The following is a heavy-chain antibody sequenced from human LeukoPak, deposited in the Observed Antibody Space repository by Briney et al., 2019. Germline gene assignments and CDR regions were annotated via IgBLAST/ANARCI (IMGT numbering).Heavy chain of an antibody. Sequence: GGSLRLSCAASGFTFSSYAMSWVRQAPGKGLEWVSAISCSGGSTYYADSVKGRFTISRDNSKNTLYLQMNSLRAEDTAVYYCAKKEGSGSYYQTTFDYWGQGTLVTVSS. CDR2: ISCSGGST. CDR3: AKKEGSGSYYQTTFDY. V-gene: IGHV3-23*01. J-gene: IGHJ4*02. CDR1: GFTFSSYA. D-gene: IGHD3-10*01.